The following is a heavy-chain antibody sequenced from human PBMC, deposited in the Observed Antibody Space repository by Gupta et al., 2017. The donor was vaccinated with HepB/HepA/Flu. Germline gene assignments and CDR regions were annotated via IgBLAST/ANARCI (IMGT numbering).Heavy chain of an antibody. CDR2: FSGGGGDT. V-gene: IGHV3-23*01. CDR1: GFTFGSYA. CDR3: AKVGTYAYYSYYYVDV. J-gene: IGHJ6*02. D-gene: IGHD3-16*01. Sequence: EVQLLESRGRLVQPGGSLRLSCAASGFTFGSYAMSWVRQAPGKGLEWVSGFSGGGGDTYYANSVKGRFTISRDKSKKTLYLQMNSLRVEDTAVYYCAKVGTYAYYSYYYVDVWGQGTTVTVSS.